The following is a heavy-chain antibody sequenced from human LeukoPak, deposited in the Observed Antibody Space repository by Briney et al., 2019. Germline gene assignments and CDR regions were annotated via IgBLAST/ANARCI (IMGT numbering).Heavy chain of an antibody. D-gene: IGHD3-9*01. CDR1: GYTFTGYY. CDR3: ARDHYDILTGYYYYVWTS. Sequence: ASVKVSCKASGYTFTGYYMHWVRQAPGQGLEWMGWINPNSGGTNYAQKFQGRVTMTRDTSISTAYMELSRLRSDDTAVYYCARDHYDILTGYYYYVWTSGAKGPRSPSP. V-gene: IGHV1-2*02. CDR2: INPNSGGT. J-gene: IGHJ6*02.